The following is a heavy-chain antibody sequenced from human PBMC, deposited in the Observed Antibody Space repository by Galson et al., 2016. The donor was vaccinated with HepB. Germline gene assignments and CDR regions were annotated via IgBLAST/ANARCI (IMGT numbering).Heavy chain of an antibody. CDR1: GGSISSSNW. V-gene: IGHV4-4*02. D-gene: IGHD6-13*01. CDR3: ARGGSRIEASGAFYN. Sequence: ETLSLTCGVSGGSISSSNWWNWVRQPPGKGLEWIGDIYHSGSSNYNPSLKSRVTISVDKSNNHVSLMLNSVTAADTAVYYCARGGSRIEASGAFYNWGQGTLVTVSS. CDR2: IYHSGSS. J-gene: IGHJ4*02.